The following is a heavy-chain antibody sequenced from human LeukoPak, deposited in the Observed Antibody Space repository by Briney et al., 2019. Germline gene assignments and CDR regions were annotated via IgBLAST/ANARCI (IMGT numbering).Heavy chain of an antibody. Sequence: GGSLRLSCAASGFTFSDYYMSWIRQAPGKGLEWVSYITDSGSTIHYADSVNGRFTISRDNAKNSLYLQMNSLRAEDSAVYYCARSIGLTGGGVDVWGRGTTVTVSS. CDR1: GFTFSDYY. D-gene: IGHD3-9*01. CDR3: ARSIGLTGGGVDV. V-gene: IGHV3-11*01. CDR2: ITDSGSTI. J-gene: IGHJ6*02.